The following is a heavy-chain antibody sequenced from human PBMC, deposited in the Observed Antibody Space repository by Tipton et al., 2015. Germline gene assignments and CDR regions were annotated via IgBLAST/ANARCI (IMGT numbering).Heavy chain of an antibody. J-gene: IGHJ6*02. CDR3: ARERGDIDGHGLDV. Sequence: TLSLTCTVSGDSISNYFWIWIRQPPGKGLECIGYIHCSGTTIYNPSLKSRVTISVDTSKNHFSLKLTSVTAADTAVYYCARERGDIDGHGLDVWGQGTTVTVSS. V-gene: IGHV4-59*01. CDR1: GDSISNYF. CDR2: IHCSGTT. D-gene: IGHD5-18*01.